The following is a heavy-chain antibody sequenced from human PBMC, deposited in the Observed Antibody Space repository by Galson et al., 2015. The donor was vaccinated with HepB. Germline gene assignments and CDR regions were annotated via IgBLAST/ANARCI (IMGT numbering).Heavy chain of an antibody. Sequence: LSCAASGFTFSSYAMHWVRQAPGKGLEWVAVISYDGSNKYYADSVKGRFTISRDNSKNTLYLQMNSLRAEDTAVYYCARVGGCSGGSCYPHYYYYYGMDVWGQGTTVTVSS. V-gene: IGHV3-30-3*01. CDR3: ARVGGCSGGSCYPHYYYYYGMDV. D-gene: IGHD2-15*01. J-gene: IGHJ6*02. CDR2: ISYDGSNK. CDR1: GFTFSSYA.